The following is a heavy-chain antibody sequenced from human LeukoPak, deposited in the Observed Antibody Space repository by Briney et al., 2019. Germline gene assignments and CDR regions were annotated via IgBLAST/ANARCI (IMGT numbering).Heavy chain of an antibody. CDR2: IYTSGST. CDR1: GGSISSYY. CDR3: ARGGLGDCGGDCYSRPLGY. J-gene: IGHJ4*02. D-gene: IGHD2-21*02. V-gene: IGHV4-4*07. Sequence: SETLSLTCTVSGGSISSYYWSWIRQPAGKGLEWIGRIYTSGSTNYNPSLKSRVTMSVDTSKNQFSLKLSSVTAADPAVYYCARGGLGDCGGDCYSRPLGYWGQGTLVTVSS.